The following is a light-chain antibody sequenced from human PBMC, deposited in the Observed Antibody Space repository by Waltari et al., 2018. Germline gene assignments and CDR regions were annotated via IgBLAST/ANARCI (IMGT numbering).Light chain of an antibody. CDR1: QDIGNY. Sequence: DIQMTQSPSSLSASVGDSVSIPCRASQDIGNYLAWYQKKPGKAPKLLIYAASVLQAGVPSRFSGSGSGTDFTLTISSLQPEDAATYFCLKYVTAPPTFGQGTKVEIK. CDR3: LKYVTAPPT. V-gene: IGKV1-27*01. J-gene: IGKJ1*01. CDR2: AAS.